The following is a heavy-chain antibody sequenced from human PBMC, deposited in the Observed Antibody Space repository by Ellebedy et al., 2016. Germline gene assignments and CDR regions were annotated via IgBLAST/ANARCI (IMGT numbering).Heavy chain of an antibody. CDR2: INQEGSEK. V-gene: IGHV3-7*01. Sequence: GGSLRLXXEASGFTFSSYWMTWVRQAPGKGLEWVAKINQEGSEKDYVDSLKGRFTISRDNAKQSLYLQMNSLRAEDTAVYYCAAGGVTFDFWGQGTLVTVSS. CDR1: GFTFSSYW. J-gene: IGHJ4*02. D-gene: IGHD3-16*01. CDR3: AAGGVTFDF.